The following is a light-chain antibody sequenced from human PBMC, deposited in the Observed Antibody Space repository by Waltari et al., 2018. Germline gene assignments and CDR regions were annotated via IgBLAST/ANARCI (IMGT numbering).Light chain of an antibody. CDR2: DVT. CDR1: GSAIDDSDF. J-gene: IGLJ3*02. V-gene: IGLV2-14*03. Sequence: QSALTQPASVSGSPGQSITISCTGIGSAIDDSDFVSWYQHQPGKAPRVIIYDVTNLPSGISHRFSASESANTASLTISGLQPEDEGDYYCTSQALDGVVLFGGGTQVTV. CDR3: TSQALDGVVL.